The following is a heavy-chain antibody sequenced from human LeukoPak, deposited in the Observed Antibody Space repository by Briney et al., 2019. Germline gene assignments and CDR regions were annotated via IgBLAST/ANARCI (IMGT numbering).Heavy chain of an antibody. J-gene: IGHJ6*03. CDR2: ISSSSSRFI. CDR1: GFTFNSYS. V-gene: IGHV3-21*04. Sequence: GGSLRLSCAASGFTFNSYSMNWFRQAPGKGLEWVSSISSSSSRFIYYADSVKGRFTISRDNAKNSLYLQMTSLRAADTAVYYCARDRFDDSSGYYYHSYYYMDVWGKGTTVTVSS. D-gene: IGHD3-22*01. CDR3: ARDRFDDSSGYYYHSYYYMDV.